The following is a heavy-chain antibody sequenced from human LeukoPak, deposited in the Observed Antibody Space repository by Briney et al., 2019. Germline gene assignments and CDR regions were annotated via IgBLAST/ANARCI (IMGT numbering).Heavy chain of an antibody. V-gene: IGHV3-23*01. Sequence: SGGSLRLSCAASGFTFSSYAMSWVRQAPGKGLEWVSAICGSGGSTYYADSVKGRFTISRDNSKNTLYLQMNSLRAEDTAVYYCAKDQITYDSSGYDYFNFDYWGQGTLVTVSS. D-gene: IGHD3-22*01. J-gene: IGHJ4*02. CDR1: GFTFSSYA. CDR2: ICGSGGST. CDR3: AKDQITYDSSGYDYFNFDY.